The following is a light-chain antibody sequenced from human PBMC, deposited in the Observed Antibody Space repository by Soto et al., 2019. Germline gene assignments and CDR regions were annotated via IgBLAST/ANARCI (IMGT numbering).Light chain of an antibody. J-gene: IGKJ2*03. Sequence: DIVLTQSPGTLSLSPGERATLSCRASQYISTSHLAWYQQKPGQAPRLLIYGASSRATGIPDRFSGGGSGTDFTLTISRLEPEDSAVYFCQQFGSSPMYSFGQGTKLEIK. CDR1: QYISTSH. V-gene: IGKV3-20*01. CDR3: QQFGSSPMYS. CDR2: GAS.